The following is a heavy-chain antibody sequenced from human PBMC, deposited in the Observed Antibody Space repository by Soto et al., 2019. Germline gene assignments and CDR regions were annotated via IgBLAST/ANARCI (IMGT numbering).Heavy chain of an antibody. CDR1: GFTFSSYG. D-gene: IGHD3-16*01. V-gene: IGHV3-30*18. CDR2: ISYDGSNK. J-gene: IGHJ4*02. CDR3: AKESPPRGIDY. Sequence: LSLTCAASGFTFSSYGMHWVRQAPGKGLEWVAVISYDGSNKYYADSVKGRFTISRDNSKNTLYLQMNSLRAEDTAVYYCAKESPPRGIDYWGQGTLVTVSS.